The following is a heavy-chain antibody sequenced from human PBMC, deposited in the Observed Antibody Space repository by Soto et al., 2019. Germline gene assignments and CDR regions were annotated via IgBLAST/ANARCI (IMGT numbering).Heavy chain of an antibody. CDR2: IRRKANNYAT. D-gene: IGHD3-3*01. Sequence: EVQLVESGGGLVQPGGSLKLSCAASGFIFSDSALHWVRQASGKGLEWVGGIRRKANNYATTYAASVEGRFAIPRDNSKNTAYLKMHSLKTEDTAIYYCTRGIVVWSGYPRDNPDSGGQGTLVTVSS. J-gene: IGHJ4*02. CDR1: GFIFSDSA. CDR3: TRGIVVWSGYPRDNPDS. V-gene: IGHV3-73*02.